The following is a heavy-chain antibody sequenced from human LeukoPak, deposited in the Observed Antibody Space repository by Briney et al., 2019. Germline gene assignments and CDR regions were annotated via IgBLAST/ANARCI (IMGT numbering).Heavy chain of an antibody. J-gene: IGHJ4*02. V-gene: IGHV3-30*03. Sequence: GGSLRLSCAASGFTFSSYGMHWVRQAPGKGLEWVAVISYDGSNKYYADSVKGRFTISRDNSKNTLYLQMNSLRAEDTAVYYCARGADFDYWGQGTLVTVSS. CDR3: ARGADFDY. CDR1: GFTFSSYG. CDR2: ISYDGSNK.